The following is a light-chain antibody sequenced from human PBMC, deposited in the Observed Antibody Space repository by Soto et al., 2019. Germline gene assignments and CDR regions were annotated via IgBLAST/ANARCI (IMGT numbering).Light chain of an antibody. V-gene: IGKV1-33*01. J-gene: IGKJ3*01. CDR1: QDISNY. Sequence: DIQMTQSPSSLSASVGDRVTITCQASQDISNYLNWYQQKPGKAPKLLIYDTSNLETGVPSKFSGGGSGTDFTFTISSLQPEDIATYYCQQYDKFPPTFGPGTKVDIK. CDR2: DTS. CDR3: QQYDKFPPT.